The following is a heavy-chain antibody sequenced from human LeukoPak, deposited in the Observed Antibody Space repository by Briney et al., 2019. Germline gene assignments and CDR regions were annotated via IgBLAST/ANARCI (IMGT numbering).Heavy chain of an antibody. V-gene: IGHV4-30-2*01. CDR2: IYHSGST. CDR3: ARRVVPAARDWYFDL. J-gene: IGHJ2*01. D-gene: IGHD2-2*01. CDR1: GGSISSANYY. Sequence: PSETLSLTCTVSGGSISSANYYWSWIRQPPGKGLEWIGYIYHSGSTYYNPSLKSRVTISVDRSKNQFSLKLSSVTAADTAVYYCARRVVPAARDWYFDLWGRGTLVTVSS.